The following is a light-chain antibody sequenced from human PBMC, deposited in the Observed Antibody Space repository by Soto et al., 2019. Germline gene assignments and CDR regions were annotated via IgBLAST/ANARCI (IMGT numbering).Light chain of an antibody. Sequence: QTVVTQEPSLTVSPGGTVTLTCASSTGAVTSGYYPNWFQQKPGQAPRALXXXXXXXXXXXXXXXXXXLLGGKAALTLSGXXXXXXXXXYCLLYYGGAQRVFGTGTKLTVL. J-gene: IGLJ1*01. CDR2: XXX. CDR3: LLYYGGAQRV. V-gene: IGLV7-43*01. CDR1: TGAVTSGYY.